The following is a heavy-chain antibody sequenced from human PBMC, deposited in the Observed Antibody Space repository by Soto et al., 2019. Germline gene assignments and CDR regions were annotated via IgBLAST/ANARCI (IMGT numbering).Heavy chain of an antibody. CDR2: ISYDGSNK. CDR3: ARDRISSWYYRGSAFDI. V-gene: IGHV3-30-3*01. CDR1: GFTFSSYA. Sequence: LRLSCAASGFTFSSYAMHWVRQAPGKGLEWVAVISYDGSNKYYADSVKGRFTISRDNSKNTLYLQMNSLRAEDTAVYYCARDRISSWYYRGSAFDIWGQGTMVTVSS. D-gene: IGHD6-13*01. J-gene: IGHJ3*02.